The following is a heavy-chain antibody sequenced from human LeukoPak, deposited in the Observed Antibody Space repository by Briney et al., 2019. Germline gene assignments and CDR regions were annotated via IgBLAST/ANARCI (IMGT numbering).Heavy chain of an antibody. D-gene: IGHD1-7*01. CDR2: LRYDGRSK. V-gene: IGHV3-30*02. CDR1: GFILIDSG. CDR3: AIGVNYAFDD. J-gene: IGHJ4*02. Sequence: PGGSLRLSCTASGFILIDSGFDWARQAPGKGLEWVAFLRYDGRSKYYLDAVKGRFTISRDNSKNTVYLQMDSLRPEDTAVYYCAIGVNYAFDDWGQGTLVTVSS.